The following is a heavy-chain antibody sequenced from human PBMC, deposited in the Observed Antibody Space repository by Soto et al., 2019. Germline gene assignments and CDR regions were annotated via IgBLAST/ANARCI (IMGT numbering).Heavy chain of an antibody. CDR2: ITNSGGST. D-gene: IGHD2-21*02. CDR3: AKVTRAIYCGGDCSYWYFDL. J-gene: IGHJ2*01. CDR1: GFRFNAYA. Sequence: EVQLLESGGGLVQPGGSLRLSCAASGFRFNAYAMNWVRQAPGKGLEWVSGITNSGGSTYYADSVKGRFTISRDNSRNTLYLPMGSLRAEDTAIYYCAKVTRAIYCGGDCSYWYFDLWGRGTQVTVSS. V-gene: IGHV3-23*01.